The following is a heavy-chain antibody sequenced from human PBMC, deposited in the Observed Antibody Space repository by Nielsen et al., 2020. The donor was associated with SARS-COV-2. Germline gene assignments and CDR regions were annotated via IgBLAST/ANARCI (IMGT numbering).Heavy chain of an antibody. CDR1: GFTFSSYW. CDR3: ARDQCYDFWSGYVYYYGMDV. J-gene: IGHJ6*02. D-gene: IGHD3-3*01. CDR2: IKQDGSEK. V-gene: IGHV3-7*03. Sequence: GESLKISCAASGFTFSSYWMSWVRQAPGKGLEWVANIKQDGSEKYYVDSVKGRFTISRDNAKNSLYLQMNSLRAEDTAVYYCARDQCYDFWSGYVYYYGMDVWGQGTLVTVSS.